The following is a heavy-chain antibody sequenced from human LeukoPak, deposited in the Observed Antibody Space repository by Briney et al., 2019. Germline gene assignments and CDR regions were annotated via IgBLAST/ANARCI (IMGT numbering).Heavy chain of an antibody. D-gene: IGHD1-1*01. CDR1: GFTFSNAW. CDR2: TSSDGSNK. CDR3: ARDHNTTLDY. Sequence: GGSLRLSCAASGFTFSNAWMSWVRQAPDKGLEWVALTSSDGSNKYSADSVKGRFTISRDNSKNTLYLQMNSLRAEDTAVYYCARDHNTTLDYWGQGTLVTVSS. V-gene: IGHV3-30*03. J-gene: IGHJ4*02.